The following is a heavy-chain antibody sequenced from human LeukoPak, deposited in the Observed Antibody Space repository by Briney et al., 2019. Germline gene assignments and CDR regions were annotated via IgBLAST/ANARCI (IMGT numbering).Heavy chain of an antibody. D-gene: IGHD3-9*01. CDR2: ISGSGGST. CDR3: ATPFTGILTGPTGY. CDR1: GFTFSSYA. J-gene: IGHJ4*02. V-gene: IGHV3-23*01. Sequence: GGSLRISCAASGFTFSSYAMSWVRQAPGKGLEWVSAISGSGGSTYYADSVTGRFTISRDNSKNTLYLQMNSLRAEDTAVYYCATPFTGILTGPTGYWGQGTLVTVSS.